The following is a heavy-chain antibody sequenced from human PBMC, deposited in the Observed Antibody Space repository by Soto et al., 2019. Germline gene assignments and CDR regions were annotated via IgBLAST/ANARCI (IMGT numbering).Heavy chain of an antibody. V-gene: IGHV4-4*02. Sequence: SDTLSLTCAVSGGSFTSNNWWTWVRQPPGQGLDRMGEIYRTGSTNYNPSLKSRVTISLDKSENQFSLKVTSLTAADTAVYYCASRDPGTSVDYWGQGTLVTVSS. J-gene: IGHJ4*02. CDR3: ASRDPGTSVDY. CDR2: IYRTGST. D-gene: IGHD1-7*01. CDR1: GGSFTSNNW.